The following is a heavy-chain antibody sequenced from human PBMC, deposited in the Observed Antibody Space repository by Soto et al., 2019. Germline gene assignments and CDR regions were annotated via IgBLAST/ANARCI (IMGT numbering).Heavy chain of an antibody. CDR3: AMVDVYVTPSPQDV. Sequence: QVQLVQSGAEVKNPGASVKVSCKASGYTFTRYGIGWARQAPGQGLEWMGGINTYNGNTNYAQNVQSRVTLTTDTSTSTAYMELRSLRSNDTAIYYCAMVDVYVTPSPQDVWGQGTTFSVSS. V-gene: IGHV1-18*01. CDR2: INTYNGNT. CDR1: GYTFTRYG. D-gene: IGHD3-16*01. J-gene: IGHJ6*02.